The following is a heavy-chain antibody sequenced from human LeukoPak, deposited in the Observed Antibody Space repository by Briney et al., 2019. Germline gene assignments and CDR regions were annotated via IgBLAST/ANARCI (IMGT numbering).Heavy chain of an antibody. CDR3: TTEDVLLCVRELP. Sequence: PGGSLRLSCAASGFTFSHAWMSWVRQAPGRGLEWVGRIKSKTDGGTTDYAAPVKGRFTISRDDSKNTLYLQMNSLKTEDTAVYYCTTEDVLLCVRELPWGQGTLVTVSS. CDR1: GFTFSHAW. D-gene: IGHD3-10*01. CDR2: IKSKTDGGTT. J-gene: IGHJ5*02. V-gene: IGHV3-15*01.